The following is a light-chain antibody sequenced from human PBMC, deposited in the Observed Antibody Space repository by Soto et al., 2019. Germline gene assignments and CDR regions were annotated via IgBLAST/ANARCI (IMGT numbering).Light chain of an antibody. J-gene: IGKJ1*01. CDR2: AAS. CDR3: QKYNSSPRT. Sequence: DIQMTQSPSSLSASVGDRVTITCRASQGISHYLAWYQQKPGKVPKLLIDAASTLQSGVPSRFSGSGSGTDFTLTISSLQPEDVATYYCQKYNSSPRTFGQGTKVEIK. CDR1: QGISHY. V-gene: IGKV1-27*01.